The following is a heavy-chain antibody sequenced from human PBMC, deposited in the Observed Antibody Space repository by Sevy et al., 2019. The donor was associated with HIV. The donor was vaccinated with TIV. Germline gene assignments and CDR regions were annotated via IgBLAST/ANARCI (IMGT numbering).Heavy chain of an antibody. CDR1: GFTFSSYS. Sequence: GGSLRLSCAASGFTFSSYSMNWVRQAPGKGLEWVSSISSSSSYIYYADSVKGRFTISRDNDKNSLYLQMNSMRVEDSAGYYCARGGCCYEAFDFWGQGTLVTVSS. CDR3: ARGGCCYEAFDF. D-gene: IGHD3-16*01. CDR2: ISSSSSYI. J-gene: IGHJ3*01. V-gene: IGHV3-21*01.